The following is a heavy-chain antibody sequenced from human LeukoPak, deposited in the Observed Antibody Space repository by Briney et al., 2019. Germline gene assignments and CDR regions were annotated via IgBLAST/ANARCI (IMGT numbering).Heavy chain of an antibody. CDR1: GFTFSSYA. J-gene: IGHJ4*02. Sequence: GGSLRLSCAASGFTFSSYAMNWVRQAPGKGLEWVSDISGSGSSTSYADSVKGRFTISRDNSKNTLYLQMNSLRAEDTAVYYCARSRESYWVPEFDYWGQGTLVTVSS. D-gene: IGHD1-26*01. V-gene: IGHV3-23*01. CDR2: ISGSGSST. CDR3: ARSRESYWVPEFDY.